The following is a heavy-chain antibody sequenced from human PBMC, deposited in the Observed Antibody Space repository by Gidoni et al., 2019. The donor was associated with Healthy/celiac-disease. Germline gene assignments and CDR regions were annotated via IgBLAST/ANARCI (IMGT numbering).Heavy chain of an antibody. J-gene: IGHJ6*02. CDR3: ARGVVRGVYYYYGMDV. D-gene: IGHD3-10*01. V-gene: IGHV4-59*01. CDR1: GGSISSYY. Sequence: QVQLQESGPGLVKPSETLSLTCTVSGGSISSYYWSWIRQPPGKGLEWIGYIYYSGSTNYNPSLKSRVTISVDTSKNQFSLKLSSVTAADTAVYYCARGVVRGVYYYYGMDVWGQGTTVTVSS. CDR2: IYYSGST.